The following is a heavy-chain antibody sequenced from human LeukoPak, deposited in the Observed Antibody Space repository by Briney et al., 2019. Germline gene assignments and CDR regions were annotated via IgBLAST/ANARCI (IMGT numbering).Heavy chain of an antibody. D-gene: IGHD4-17*01. Sequence: ASVKVSCKASGYTFTSYYMHWVRQAPGQGLEWMGIINPSGGSTSYAQKFQGRVTMTRDTSTSTVYMELSSLRSEDTAVYYCARGATVTTPRRFNDYWGQGTLVTVSS. CDR1: GYTFTSYY. CDR2: INPSGGST. J-gene: IGHJ4*02. CDR3: ARGATVTTPRRFNDY. V-gene: IGHV1-46*01.